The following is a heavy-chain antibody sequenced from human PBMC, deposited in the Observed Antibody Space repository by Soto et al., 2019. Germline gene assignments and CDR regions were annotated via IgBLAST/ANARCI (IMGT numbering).Heavy chain of an antibody. Sequence: GESLKISCKGSGYSFTSYWIGWVRQMPGKGLEWMGIIYPGDSDTRYSPSFQGQVTISADKSISTAYLQWSSLKASDTAMYYCARGDYGDYVGYYYYGMDVWGQGTTVTVSS. CDR1: GYSFTSYW. J-gene: IGHJ6*02. V-gene: IGHV5-51*01. D-gene: IGHD4-17*01. CDR2: IYPGDSDT. CDR3: ARGDYGDYVGYYYYGMDV.